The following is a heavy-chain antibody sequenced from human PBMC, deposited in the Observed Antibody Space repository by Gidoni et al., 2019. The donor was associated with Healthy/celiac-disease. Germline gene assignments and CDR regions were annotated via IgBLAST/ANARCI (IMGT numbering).Heavy chain of an antibody. Sequence: EVQLVESGGGVVRPGGSLRLSCAASGFPFDDYGMSWVRQAPGKGLVWVSGIKWNGGSTGYADSVKGRFTISRDNAKNSLYLQMNSLRAEDTALYYCARLTGSSYYYYGMDVWGQGTTVTVSS. D-gene: IGHD2-15*01. CDR2: IKWNGGST. CDR1: GFPFDDYG. CDR3: ARLTGSSYYYYGMDV. J-gene: IGHJ6*02. V-gene: IGHV3-20*04.